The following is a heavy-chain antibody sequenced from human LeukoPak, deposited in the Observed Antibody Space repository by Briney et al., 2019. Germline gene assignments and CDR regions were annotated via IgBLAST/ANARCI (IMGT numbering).Heavy chain of an antibody. CDR1: GFTFSSYS. CDR3: ARVGDSDAFDI. CDR2: ISRNGGNT. Sequence: PGGSLRLSCAASGFTFSSYSMHWVRQAPGKGLEYVSAISRNGGNTYYANSVKGRFTISRDNSKNTLYLQMGSLRGEDMAVYYCARVGDSDAFDIRGQGTMVTVAS. J-gene: IGHJ3*02. V-gene: IGHV3-64*01.